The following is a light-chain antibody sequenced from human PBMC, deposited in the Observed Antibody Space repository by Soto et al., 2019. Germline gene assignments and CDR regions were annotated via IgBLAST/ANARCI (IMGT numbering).Light chain of an antibody. CDR3: CSYAGSYTLV. Sequence: QSVLTQPPSVSAARGQKVTISCSGSSSNIGGNSVSWYQQLPGTAPKLLIYDDNKRPSGIPDRFSGSKSGNTASLTISGLQAEDEADYYCCSYAGSYTLVFGTGTKVTVL. J-gene: IGLJ1*01. CDR2: DDN. V-gene: IGLV1-51*01. CDR1: SSNIGGNS.